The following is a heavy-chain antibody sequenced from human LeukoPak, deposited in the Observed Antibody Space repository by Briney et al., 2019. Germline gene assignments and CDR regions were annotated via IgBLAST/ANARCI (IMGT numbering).Heavy chain of an antibody. CDR1: GFIFSDYY. D-gene: IGHD2-15*01. J-gene: IGHJ4*02. CDR3: ARDRGVVVAAMGYYFDY. Sequence: GGSLRLSCAASGFIFSDYYMSWIRQTPGKGLEWVSYITNGGTMYYADSVKGRFTTARDNAKNSLYLQMNSLRAEDTAVYYCARDRGVVVAAMGYYFDYWGQGTLVTVSS. CDR2: ITNGGTM. V-gene: IGHV3-11*01.